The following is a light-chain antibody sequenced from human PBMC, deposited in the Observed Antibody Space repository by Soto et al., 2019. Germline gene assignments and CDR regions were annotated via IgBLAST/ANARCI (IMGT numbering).Light chain of an antibody. CDR3: HQYGNSPWT. CDR2: AAS. V-gene: IGKV3-20*01. CDR1: QSSFDSY. Sequence: EVVLTQSPDTLSLSPGEGATLYCRASQSSFDSYLAWFQQKPGQAPRLLIYAASTRATGIPDRFSGSRSGTDFTLTISRLEPEDAAVYYCHQYGNSPWTLGQGTKVEI. J-gene: IGKJ1*01.